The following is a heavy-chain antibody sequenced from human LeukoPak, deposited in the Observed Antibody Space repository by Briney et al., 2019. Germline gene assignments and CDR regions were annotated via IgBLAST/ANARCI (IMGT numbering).Heavy chain of an antibody. CDR1: GFTFSSYA. CDR3: AKDRGYYYGSGHFDY. CDR2: ISGSGGST. V-gene: IGHV3-23*01. J-gene: IGHJ4*02. D-gene: IGHD3-10*01. Sequence: PGGSLRPSCAASGFTFSSYAMSWVRQAPGKGLEWVSAISGSGGSTYYADSVKGRFTISRDNSKNTLYLQMNSLRAEDTAVYYCAKDRGYYYGSGHFDYWGQGTLVTVSS.